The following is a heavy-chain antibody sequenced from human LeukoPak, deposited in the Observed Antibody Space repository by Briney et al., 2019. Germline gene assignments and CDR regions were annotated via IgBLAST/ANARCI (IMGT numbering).Heavy chain of an antibody. CDR2: IYYSGST. CDR3: ASLRERSYYARGFDY. V-gene: IGHV4-39*01. CDR1: GGSISSNSYY. J-gene: IGHJ4*02. Sequence: PSETLSLTCTVSGGSISSNSYYWGWIRQPPGKGLERIGNIYYSGSTYYNPSLKSRVTISVDTSKNQFSLKLSSVTAADTAVYYCASLRERSYYARGFDYWGQGTLVTVSS. D-gene: IGHD1-26*01.